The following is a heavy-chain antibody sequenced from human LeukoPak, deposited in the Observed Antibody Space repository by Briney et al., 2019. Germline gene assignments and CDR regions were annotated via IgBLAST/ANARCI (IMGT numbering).Heavy chain of an antibody. J-gene: IGHJ4*02. D-gene: IGHD2-15*01. CDR3: AKLDCSGSSCYQFDC. Sequence: PGESLTLTCAASGFTFSNYALSWVRQPPGKGLEWIGGIIRSGSSTFYADSVKGRFTSSRDNSKNTLYLQMNSLRAEDTAVYYCAKLDCSGSSCYQFDCWGQGTLVTVSS. V-gene: IGHV3-23*01. CDR1: GFTFSNYA. CDR2: IIRSGSST.